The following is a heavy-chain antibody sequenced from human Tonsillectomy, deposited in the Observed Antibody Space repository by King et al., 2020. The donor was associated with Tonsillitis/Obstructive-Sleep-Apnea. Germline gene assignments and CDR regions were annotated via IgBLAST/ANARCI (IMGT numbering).Heavy chain of an antibody. CDR2: IRSKAYGGTT. V-gene: IGHV3-49*04. J-gene: IGHJ5*02. Sequence: VQLVESGGGLVQPGRSLRLSCTASGFTFGDYAMSWVRQAPGKGLEWVGFIRSKAYGGTTEYAASVKGRFTISRDDSKSIAYLQMNSLKTEDTAVYYCTRVAYYYDSSGYEGWLYPWGQGTLVTVSS. CDR1: GFTFGDYA. D-gene: IGHD3-22*01. CDR3: TRVAYYYDSSGYEGWLYP.